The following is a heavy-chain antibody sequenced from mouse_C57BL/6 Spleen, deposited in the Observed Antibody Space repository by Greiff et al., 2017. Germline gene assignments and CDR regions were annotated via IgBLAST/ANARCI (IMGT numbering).Heavy chain of an antibody. CDR2: IDPSDSYT. CDR3: ARRFITTVVANGYFDY. D-gene: IGHD1-1*01. CDR1: GYTFTSYW. J-gene: IGHJ2*01. V-gene: IGHV1-69*01. Sequence: QVQLQQPGAELVMPGASVKLSCKASGYTFTSYWMHWVKQRPGQGLEWIGEIDPSDSYTNYNQQFKGKSTLTVDKSSSTAYMQLSSLTSEDSAVYYCARRFITTVVANGYFDYWGQGTTLTVSS.